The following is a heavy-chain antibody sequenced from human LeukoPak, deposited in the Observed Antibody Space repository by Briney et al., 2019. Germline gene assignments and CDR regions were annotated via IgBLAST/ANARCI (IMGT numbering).Heavy chain of an antibody. J-gene: IGHJ6*02. CDR1: AGSISSSSYY. D-gene: IGHD2-2*01. CDR2: IYYSGST. V-gene: IGHV4-39*01. Sequence: SETLSLTCTVSAGSISSSSYYWGWIRQPPGKGLEWIGSIYYSGSTYYNPSLKSRVTISVDTSKNQFSLKLSSVTAADTAVYYCARLGLHCSSTSCRNKPYYYYGMDVWGQGTTVTVSS. CDR3: ARLGLHCSSTSCRNKPYYYYGMDV.